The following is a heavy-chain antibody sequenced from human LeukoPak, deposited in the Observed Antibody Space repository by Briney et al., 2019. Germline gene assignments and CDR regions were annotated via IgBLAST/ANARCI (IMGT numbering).Heavy chain of an antibody. Sequence: GRSLRLSCAASGFTFSSYGMHWVRQAPGKGLEWVAVISYDGSNKYYVDSVKGRFTISRDNSKNTLYLQMNSLRAEDTAVYYCAKISSGWYGDYWGQGTLVTVSS. CDR3: AKISSGWYGDY. CDR2: ISYDGSNK. J-gene: IGHJ4*02. D-gene: IGHD6-19*01. V-gene: IGHV3-30*18. CDR1: GFTFSSYG.